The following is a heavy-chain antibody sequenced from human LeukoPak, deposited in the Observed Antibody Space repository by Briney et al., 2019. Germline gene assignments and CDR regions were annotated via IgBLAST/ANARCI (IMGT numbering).Heavy chain of an antibody. CDR2: IWYDGSEK. Sequence: PGRSLRLSCAASGFTFSTYGMQWVRQAPGKGLEWVAAIWYDGSEKYYADSVKGRFTISRDNSKNTLYVRMNSLRAEDTAVYYCARDVSSGYLGFDYWGQGTLVTVSS. D-gene: IGHD3-22*01. CDR3: ARDVSSGYLGFDY. J-gene: IGHJ4*02. CDR1: GFTFSTYG. V-gene: IGHV3-33*01.